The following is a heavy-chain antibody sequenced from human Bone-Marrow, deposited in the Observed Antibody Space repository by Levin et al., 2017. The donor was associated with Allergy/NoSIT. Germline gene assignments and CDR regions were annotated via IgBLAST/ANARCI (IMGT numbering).Heavy chain of an antibody. CDR1: GFTFSSYS. D-gene: IGHD1-26*01. CDR2: ISSSSSYI. V-gene: IGHV3-21*01. Sequence: GGSLRLSCAASGFTFSSYSMNWVRQAPGKGLEWVSSISSSSSYIYYADSVKGRFTISRDNAKNSLYLQMNSLRAEDTAVYYCARSRWELDNWFDPWGQGTLVTVSS. CDR3: ARSRWELDNWFDP. J-gene: IGHJ5*02.